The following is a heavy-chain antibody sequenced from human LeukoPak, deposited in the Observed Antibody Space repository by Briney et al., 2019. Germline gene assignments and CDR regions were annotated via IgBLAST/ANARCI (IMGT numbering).Heavy chain of an antibody. J-gene: IGHJ3*02. D-gene: IGHD5-24*01. V-gene: IGHV3-9*01. Sequence: GGSLRLSCAGSGFTFDDYAMHWVRQVPGKGLEWVSGISWNSGNKGYADPVKGRFTISRDNAKNSLHLQMNRLRGDDTALYYCAKDRRDGYNYGRKADAFDMWGQGTMVTVSS. CDR2: ISWNSGNK. CDR3: AKDRRDGYNYGRKADAFDM. CDR1: GFTFDDYA.